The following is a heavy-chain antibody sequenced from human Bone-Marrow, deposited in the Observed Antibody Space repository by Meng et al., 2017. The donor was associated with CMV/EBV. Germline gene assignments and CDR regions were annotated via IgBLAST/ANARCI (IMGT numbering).Heavy chain of an antibody. CDR1: GFTFSSYA. CDR2: ISGSGGST. D-gene: IGHD5/OR15-5a*01. J-gene: IGHJ4*02. V-gene: IGHV3-23*01. CDR3: AKDSTRNRYYFDY. Sequence: GESLKISCAASGFTFSSYAMSWVRQAPGKGLEWVSAISGSGGSTYYADSVKGRFTISRDNSKNTLYLQMNSLRAEDTAVYYCAKDSTRNRYYFDYWGQGKLVTVSS.